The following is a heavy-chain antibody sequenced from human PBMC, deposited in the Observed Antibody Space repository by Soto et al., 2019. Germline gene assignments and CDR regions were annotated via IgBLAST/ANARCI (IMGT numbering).Heavy chain of an antibody. J-gene: IGHJ6*02. CDR2: ISSSSSYI. CDR1: GFTFSSYS. Sequence: EVQLVESGGGLVKPGGSLRLSCAASGFTFSSYSMNWVRQAPGKGLEWVSSISSSSSYIYYADSVKGRFTISRDNAKNSLSLQMNSLRAEDTVVYYCARDLRTIRSANYYYGMDVWGQGTTVTVSS. CDR3: ARDLRTIRSANYYYGMDV. V-gene: IGHV3-21*01. D-gene: IGHD3-3*01.